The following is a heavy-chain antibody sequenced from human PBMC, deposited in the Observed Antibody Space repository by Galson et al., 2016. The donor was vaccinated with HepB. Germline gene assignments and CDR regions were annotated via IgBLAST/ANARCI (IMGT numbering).Heavy chain of an antibody. D-gene: IGHD6-19*01. V-gene: IGHV1-69*13. CDR2: IVPIVGTA. Sequence: SVKVSCKASGGTFRNSAVNWVLQAPGQGPEWMGGIVPIVGTANYAQKFQGRVTIIADESTSTAYMEMTSLRSEDTAVFYCASWAGFSSGWSGPFDYWGQGTLVTVSS. CDR1: GGTFRNSA. J-gene: IGHJ4*02. CDR3: ASWAGFSSGWSGPFDY.